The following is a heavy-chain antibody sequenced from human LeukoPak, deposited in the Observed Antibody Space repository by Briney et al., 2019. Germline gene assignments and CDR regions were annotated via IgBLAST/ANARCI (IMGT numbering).Heavy chain of an antibody. CDR2: INPSGGST. Sequence: GASVKVSCKASGYTFTGYYMHWVRQAPGQGLEWMGIINPSGGSTSYAQKFQGRVTMTRDTSTSTVYMELSSLRSEDTAVYYCARDGLVVITTSPRGAFDIWGQGTMVTVSS. D-gene: IGHD3-22*01. V-gene: IGHV1-46*01. J-gene: IGHJ3*02. CDR3: ARDGLVVITTSPRGAFDI. CDR1: GYTFTGYY.